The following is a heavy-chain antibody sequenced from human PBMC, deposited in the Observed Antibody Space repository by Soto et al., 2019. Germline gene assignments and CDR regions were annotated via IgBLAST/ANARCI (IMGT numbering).Heavy chain of an antibody. J-gene: IGHJ5*02. CDR1: GGSISSSSYY. V-gene: IGHV4-39*01. CDR2: IYYSGST. CDR3: ARLMLSSSSWFDP. Sequence: NPSETLSLTCTVSGGSISSSSYYWGWIRQPPGKGLEWIGSIYYSGSTYYNPSLKSRVTISVDTSKNQFSLKLSSVTAADTAVYYCARLMLSSSSWFDPWGQGTLVTVSS. D-gene: IGHD6-6*01.